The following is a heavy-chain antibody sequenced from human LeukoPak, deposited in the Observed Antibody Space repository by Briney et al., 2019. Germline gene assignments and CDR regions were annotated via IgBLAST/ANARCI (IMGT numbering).Heavy chain of an antibody. CDR3: ARNGNGSGSSCYDC. V-gene: IGHV1-69*13. J-gene: IGHJ4*01. D-gene: IGHD2-15*01. CDR1: GGTFSSYA. Sequence: SVKLSCKASGGTFSSYAISWVRQAPGQGLEWMGGIIPIFGTANYEQKFQGRVTITADESTSTAYMELSSLRSEDTAVNYCARNGNGSGSSCYDCWGHVILVT. CDR2: IIPIFGTA.